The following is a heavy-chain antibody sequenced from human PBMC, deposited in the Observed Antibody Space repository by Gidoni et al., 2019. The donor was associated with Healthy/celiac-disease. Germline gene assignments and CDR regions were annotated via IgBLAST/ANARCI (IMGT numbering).Heavy chain of an antibody. D-gene: IGHD4-17*01. V-gene: IGHV4-30-2*01. CDR2: IYHSGST. Sequence: LQLQESGSVLVTPSQTLSLTCAVSGGSISSGGYSWSWIRQPPGKGLEWIGYIYHSGSTYYNPSLKSRVTISVDRSKNQFSLKLSSVTAADTAVYYCARYTVTNYFDYWGQGTLVTVSS. CDR3: ARYTVTNYFDY. CDR1: GGSISSGGYS. J-gene: IGHJ4*02.